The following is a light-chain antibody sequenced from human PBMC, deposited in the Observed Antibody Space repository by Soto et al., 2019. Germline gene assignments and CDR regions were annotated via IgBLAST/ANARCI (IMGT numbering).Light chain of an antibody. CDR1: TSDIGHYNY. V-gene: IGLV2-14*01. CDR3: SSYRSTITV. J-gene: IGLJ3*02. Sequence: QSVLTQPASVSGSPGQSVTISCTATTSDIGHYNYVSWYQQHPGKAPKLVIYEVSNRPLGFSSRYSGSKSGNTASLTISGLQAEDESDYYCSSYRSTITVFGGGTKLTVL. CDR2: EVS.